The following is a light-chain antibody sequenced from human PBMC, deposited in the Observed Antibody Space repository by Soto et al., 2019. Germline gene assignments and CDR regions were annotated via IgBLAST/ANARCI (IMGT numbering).Light chain of an antibody. Sequence: DITMTKSPSTLSAYMGDTVTITCRASQTISGWLAWYQQRPGKAPNLLIFDASTLESGVPSRFSGSGSGTDFTLTISSLQPEDFAIYYCQQANSFPLTLGGRTNVDI. CDR2: DAS. CDR3: QQANSFPLT. V-gene: IGKV1-12*01. CDR1: QTISGW. J-gene: IGKJ4*01.